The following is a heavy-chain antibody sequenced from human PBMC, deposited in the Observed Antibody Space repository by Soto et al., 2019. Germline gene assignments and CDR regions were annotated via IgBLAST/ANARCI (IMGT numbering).Heavy chain of an antibody. D-gene: IGHD2-15*01. CDR3: ARQCRGVTCHWFVP. Sequence: PSETLSLTCDVYGGSFSGYIWTWIRQTPGKGLQWIGQINHSGSTYYNPSLKSRVTISVDTSKNQFSLTLTSVTAADTAVYYCARQCRGVTCHWFVPWGQGTLVTSPQ. CDR2: INHSGST. J-gene: IGHJ5*02. V-gene: IGHV4-34*01. CDR1: GGSFSGYI.